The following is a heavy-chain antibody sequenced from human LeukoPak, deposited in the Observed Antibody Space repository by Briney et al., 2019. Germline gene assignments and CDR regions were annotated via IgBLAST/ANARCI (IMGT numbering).Heavy chain of an antibody. D-gene: IGHD3-3*01. CDR2: ISSSSSYI. CDR3: ARVDPGGAYDFWSGYYAPGAFYYYMDV. Sequence: PGGSLRLSCAASGFTFSSYSMNWVRQAPGEGLEWVSSISSSSSYIYYADSVKGRFTISRDNAKNSLYLQMNSLRAEDTAVYYCARVDPGGAYDFWSGYYAPGAFYYYMDVWGKGTTVTVSS. V-gene: IGHV3-21*01. J-gene: IGHJ6*03. CDR1: GFTFSSYS.